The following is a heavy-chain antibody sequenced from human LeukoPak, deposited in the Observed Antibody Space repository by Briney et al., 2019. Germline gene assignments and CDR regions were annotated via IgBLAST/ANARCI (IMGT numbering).Heavy chain of an antibody. Sequence: SVKVSCKASGGTFSSYAISWVRQAPGQGLEWMGGIIPIFGTANYAQKFQGRVMITTDESTSTAYMELSSLRSEDTAVYYCASPQHMRVVRGVNYYMDVWGKGTTVTVSS. J-gene: IGHJ6*03. V-gene: IGHV1-69*05. CDR3: ASPQHMRVVRGVNYYMDV. D-gene: IGHD3-10*01. CDR1: GGTFSSYA. CDR2: IIPIFGTA.